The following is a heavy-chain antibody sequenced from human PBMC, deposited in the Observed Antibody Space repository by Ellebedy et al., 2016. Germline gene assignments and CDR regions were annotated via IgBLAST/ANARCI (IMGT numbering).Heavy chain of an antibody. CDR1: GFTFSSYA. CDR2: ISGSGGST. V-gene: IGHV3-23*01. D-gene: IGHD2-2*01. CDR3: AKGLFVVVPAAQAPFDY. Sequence: GESLKISXAASGFTFSSYAMSWVRQAPGKGLEWVSAISGSGGSTYYADSVKGRFTISRDNSKNTLYLQMNSLRAEDTAVYYCAKGLFVVVPAAQAPFDYWGQGTLVTVSS. J-gene: IGHJ4*02.